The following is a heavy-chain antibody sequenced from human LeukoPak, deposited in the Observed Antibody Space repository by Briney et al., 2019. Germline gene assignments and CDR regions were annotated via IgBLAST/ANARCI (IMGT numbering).Heavy chain of an antibody. V-gene: IGHV3-30*18. J-gene: IGHJ4*02. CDR2: ISYDGSNK. Sequence: GGSLRLSCAASGFTFSSYGMHWVRQAPGKGLEWVAVISYDGSNKYYADSVKGRFTISRDNSKNTLYLQMNSLRAEDTAVYYCAKVAAPPYFDYWGQGTLVTVSS. CDR3: AKVAAPPYFDY. CDR1: GFTFSSYG. D-gene: IGHD6-19*01.